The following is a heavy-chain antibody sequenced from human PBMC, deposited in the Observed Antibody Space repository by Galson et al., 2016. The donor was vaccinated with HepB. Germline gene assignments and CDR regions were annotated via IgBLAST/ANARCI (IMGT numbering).Heavy chain of an antibody. J-gene: IGHJ4*02. Sequence: LRLSCAASGFILSDYYMDWVRQAPGKGLEWVGRTRNRARSYTTDYVASVKGRFTILRDNSRSSVFLHMNGLKPEDAAIYYCTRTGLGDFDYWGRGTLVTVSS. CDR2: TRNRARSYTT. V-gene: IGHV3-72*01. CDR1: GFILSDYY. CDR3: TRTGLGDFDY.